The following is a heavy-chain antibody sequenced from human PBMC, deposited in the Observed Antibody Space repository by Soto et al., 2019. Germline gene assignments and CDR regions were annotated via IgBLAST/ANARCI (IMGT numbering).Heavy chain of an antibody. Sequence: VQLVQSGAEVKKPGASVKVSCKASGYTFTSYGITWVRQAPGQDLEWMGWISAYNGDTNYAQRLQVRVTMTKDTSTSTVYMELKSLKSDDTAVYYCARDQEYSTSGLYWFDLWGQGTLVTVSS. V-gene: IGHV1-18*04. CDR3: ARDQEYSTSGLYWFDL. D-gene: IGHD6-6*01. CDR2: ISAYNGDT. CDR1: GYTFTSYG. J-gene: IGHJ5*02.